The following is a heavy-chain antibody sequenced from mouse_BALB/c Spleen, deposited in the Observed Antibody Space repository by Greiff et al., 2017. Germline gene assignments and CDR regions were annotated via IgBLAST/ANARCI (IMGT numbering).Heavy chain of an antibody. Sequence: QVQLKQSGPGLVQPSQSLSITCTVSGFSLTSYGVHWVRQSPGKGLEWLGVIWSGGSTDYNAAFISRLSISKDNSKSQVFFKMNSLQANDTAIYYCARMNYGNYGAMDYWGQGTSVTVSS. D-gene: IGHD2-1*01. CDR3: ARMNYGNYGAMDY. CDR1: GFSLTSYG. CDR2: IWSGGST. J-gene: IGHJ4*01. V-gene: IGHV2-2*02.